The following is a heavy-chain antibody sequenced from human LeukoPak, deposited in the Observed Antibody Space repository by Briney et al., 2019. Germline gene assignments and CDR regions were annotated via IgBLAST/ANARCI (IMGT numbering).Heavy chain of an antibody. V-gene: IGHV3-23*01. CDR1: GFTFSSYA. Sequence: GSLRLSCAASGFTFSSYAMSWVRQAPGKGLEWVSAISGSGGGTYYADSVKGRFTISRDNSKNTLYLQMNSLRAEDTAVYYCAKDGEYCSSTSCYIGYSYGYNYFDYWGQGTLVTVSS. J-gene: IGHJ4*02. D-gene: IGHD2-2*02. CDR2: ISGSGGGT. CDR3: AKDGEYCSSTSCYIGYSYGYNYFDY.